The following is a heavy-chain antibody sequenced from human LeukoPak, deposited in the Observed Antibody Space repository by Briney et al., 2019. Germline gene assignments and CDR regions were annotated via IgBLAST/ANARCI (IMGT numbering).Heavy chain of an antibody. CDR2: INPNSGGT. CDR3: ARIAVAGRLYWYLDL. D-gene: IGHD6-19*01. J-gene: IGHJ2*01. CDR1: GYTFTDYY. V-gene: IGHV1-2*02. Sequence: ASVKVSCKASGYTFTDYYMHWVRQAPGQGLEWVGWINPNSGGTNYAQNFQGRVTMTRYTSISTAYMELSRERSDGTAVYYCARIAVAGRLYWYLDLWGRGTLDTVSS.